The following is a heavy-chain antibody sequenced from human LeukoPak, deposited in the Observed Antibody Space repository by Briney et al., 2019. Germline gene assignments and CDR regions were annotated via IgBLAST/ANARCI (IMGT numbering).Heavy chain of an antibody. CDR3: ANGQH. CDR2: ITKSGALT. V-gene: IGHV3-23*01. Sequence: PGGSLRLSCAASGFTFDIYPMSWVRQAPGKRLEWVSAITKSGALTDYAESVKGRFIISRDNSKNTLFLQMNNLRAEDTAVYFCANGQHWGQGTLVTVSS. CDR1: GFTFDIYP. J-gene: IGHJ4*02.